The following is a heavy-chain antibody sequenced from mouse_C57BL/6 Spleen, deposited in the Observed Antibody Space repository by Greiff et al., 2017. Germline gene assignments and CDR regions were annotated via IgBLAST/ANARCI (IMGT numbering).Heavy chain of an antibody. CDR3: ARASYYSNPWYFDV. V-gene: IGHV1-80*01. CDR1: GYAFSSYW. CDR2: IYPGDGDT. D-gene: IGHD2-5*01. J-gene: IGHJ1*03. Sequence: QVQLKQSGAELVKPGASVKISCTASGYAFSSYWMNWVKQRPGKGLEWIGQIYPGDGDTNYNGKFKGKATLTADKSSSTAYMQLSSLTSEDSAVYFCARASYYSNPWYFDVWGTGTTVTVSS.